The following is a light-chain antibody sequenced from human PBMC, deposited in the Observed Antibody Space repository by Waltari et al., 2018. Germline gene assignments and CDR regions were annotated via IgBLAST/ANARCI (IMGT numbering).Light chain of an antibody. CDR3: QQYYGTPPT. V-gene: IGKV4-1*01. Sequence: DIVMTQSPDSLAVSLGERATINCKSSQNVLYSSNTKNYLAWYQQKPGQPPKLLIYWASTRESGVPYRFSGSGSGTDFTLTISSLQAEDVAVYYCQQYYGTPPTFGQGTKVEIK. CDR2: WAS. CDR1: QNVLYSSNTKNY. J-gene: IGKJ1*01.